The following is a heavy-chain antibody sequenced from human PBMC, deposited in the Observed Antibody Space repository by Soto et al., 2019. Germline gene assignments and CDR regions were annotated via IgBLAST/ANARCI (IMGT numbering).Heavy chain of an antibody. CDR1: GGSIRSDTW. Sequence: ASETLSLTCAVSGGSIRSDTWWSWVRQPPGKGLEWIGEIHHSRSTNYNPSLKSRVTISVDKSKNQFSLKLNSVTAADTAVYYCILNGWCCLEYWGQGALVTVS. D-gene: IGHD6-19*01. J-gene: IGHJ4*02. CDR2: IHHSRST. CDR3: ILNGWCCLEY. V-gene: IGHV4-4*02.